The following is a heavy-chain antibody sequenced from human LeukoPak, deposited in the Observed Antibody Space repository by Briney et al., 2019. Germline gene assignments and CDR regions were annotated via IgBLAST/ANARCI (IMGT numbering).Heavy chain of an antibody. Sequence: SETLSLTCTVSGGSIRSDIYNWAWIRQPPGKGQEWIANIYYTGRTRTYLNPSLKSRVAISVDTSKNQFSLKLTTVTAADTAVYYCARYYFDGSGLDYWGLGTLVAVSS. CDR1: GGSIRSDIYN. CDR2: IYYTGRTRT. V-gene: IGHV4-39*01. D-gene: IGHD3-22*01. CDR3: ARYYFDGSGLDY. J-gene: IGHJ4*02.